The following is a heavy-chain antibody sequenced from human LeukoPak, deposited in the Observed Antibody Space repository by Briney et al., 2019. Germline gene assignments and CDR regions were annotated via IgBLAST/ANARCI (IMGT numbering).Heavy chain of an antibody. V-gene: IGHV1-18*01. CDR3: ARGRRLVGATTVSYFDY. CDR2: ISANNGNT. D-gene: IGHD1-26*01. J-gene: IGHJ4*02. Sequence: GASVKVSCKASGYTFTSYGISWVRQAPGQGLEWMGWISANNGNTNYAQKLQGRVTMTTDTSTSTAYMELRSLRSDDTAVYYCARGRRLVGATTVSYFDYWGQGTLVTVSS. CDR1: GYTFTSYG.